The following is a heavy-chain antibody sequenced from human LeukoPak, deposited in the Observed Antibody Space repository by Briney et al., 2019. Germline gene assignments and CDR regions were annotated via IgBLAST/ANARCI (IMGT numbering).Heavy chain of an antibody. D-gene: IGHD5-12*01. V-gene: IGHV4-59*01. Sequence: SETLSLTCTVSGGSISSYYWSWIRQPPGKGLEWIGYIYYSGSTNYNPSLKSRVTISVDTSKNQFSLKLSSVTAADTAVYYCAAQDIVATKKWGQGTLVTVSS. CDR3: AAQDIVATKK. J-gene: IGHJ4*02. CDR1: GGSISSYY. CDR2: IYYSGST.